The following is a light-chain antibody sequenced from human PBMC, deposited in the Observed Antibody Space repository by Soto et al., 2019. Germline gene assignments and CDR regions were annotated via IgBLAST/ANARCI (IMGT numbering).Light chain of an antibody. Sequence: DIQMTQSPSTLSASVGDRVTITCRASQSISSWLAWYQQKPGKAPKLLIYDASSLESGVPSRFSGSGSGTEFTLTISSLQPDDFATYYCQQYNSYSGYTFGQVTKLEIK. CDR2: DAS. J-gene: IGKJ2*01. CDR3: QQYNSYSGYT. V-gene: IGKV1-5*01. CDR1: QSISSW.